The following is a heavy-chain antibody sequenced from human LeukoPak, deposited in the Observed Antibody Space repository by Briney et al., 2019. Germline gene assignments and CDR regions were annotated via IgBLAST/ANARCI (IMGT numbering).Heavy chain of an antibody. Sequence: GGSLRLSCAASGFTFSTYAVNWVRQAPGKGLEWVSTISGSGDSTYYADSVKGRFTISRDNSKDTLYLQMSSVRAEDTAVYYCAKEQQDYGDYSDYWGQGTLVTVSS. CDR1: GFTFSTYA. V-gene: IGHV3-23*01. CDR2: ISGSGDST. CDR3: AKEQQDYGDYSDY. J-gene: IGHJ4*02. D-gene: IGHD4-17*01.